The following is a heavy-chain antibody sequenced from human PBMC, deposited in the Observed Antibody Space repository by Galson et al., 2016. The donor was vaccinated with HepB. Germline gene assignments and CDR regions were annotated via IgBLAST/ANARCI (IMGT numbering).Heavy chain of an antibody. D-gene: IGHD1-26*01. CDR1: GFTFSHNA. V-gene: IGHV3-30*04. J-gene: IGHJ3*02. CDR2: ISFEAKNK. Sequence: SLRLSCAASGFTFSHNAMHWVRQAPGKGLEWVAVISFEAKNKYYADSVKGRFTISRDNSKNMLYLQTNSLRGDDPAVYYCARDPGTWALDIWGQGTMLTVSS. CDR3: ARDPGTWALDI.